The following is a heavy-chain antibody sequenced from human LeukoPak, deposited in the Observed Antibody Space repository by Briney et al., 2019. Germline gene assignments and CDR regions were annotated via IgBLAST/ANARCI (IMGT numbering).Heavy chain of an antibody. CDR3: ARERVGAPFDY. V-gene: IGHV1-2*02. Sequence: RASVKVSCKASGYTFTGYYMHWVRQAPGQGLEWMGWINPNSGGTNYAQKFQGRVTMTGDTSISTAYMELSRLRSDDTAVYYCARERVGAPFDYWGQGTLVTVSS. CDR1: GYTFTGYY. J-gene: IGHJ4*02. CDR2: INPNSGGT. D-gene: IGHD1-26*01.